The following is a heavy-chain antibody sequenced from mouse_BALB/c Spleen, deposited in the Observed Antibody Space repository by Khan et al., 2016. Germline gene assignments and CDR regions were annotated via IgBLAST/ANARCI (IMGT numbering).Heavy chain of an antibody. V-gene: IGHV1S56*01. CDR1: DYTFTTFY. J-gene: IGHJ1*01. CDR2: IYPGNINT. Sequence: QVQLKQSGPELVKPGASVRISCKASDYTFTTFYIHWLKQRPGQGLEWIGWIYPGNINTKYNENFKDKATLTADKSASTAYMQLSSLASDDSAVYFCARGYYEWYFDDWGAGTTVTVSS. CDR3: ARGYYEWYFDD. D-gene: IGHD2-4*01.